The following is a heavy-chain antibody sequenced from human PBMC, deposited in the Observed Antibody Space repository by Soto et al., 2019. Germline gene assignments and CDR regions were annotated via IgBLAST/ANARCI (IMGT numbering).Heavy chain of an antibody. V-gene: IGHV1-69*06. CDR1: ADTFNNYA. CDR2: IIPIYDSP. CDR3: AASTFLSGVRGYFHPDS. Sequence: GXSVKVSCNASADTFNNYAISCVRQAPGQGLQWVGGIIPIYDSPSYAQGSHNRVTITADRSTSTAHLELNGLTSEATAVYYCAASTFLSGVRGYFHPDSWGQGTLVTVSS. J-gene: IGHJ4*02. D-gene: IGHD2-21*01.